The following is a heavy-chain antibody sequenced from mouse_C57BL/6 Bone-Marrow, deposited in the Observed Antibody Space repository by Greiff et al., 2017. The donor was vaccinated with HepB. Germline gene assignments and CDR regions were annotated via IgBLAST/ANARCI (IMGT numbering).Heavy chain of an antibody. D-gene: IGHD1-1*01. Sequence: QVQLQQPGAELVMPGASVKLSCKASGYTFTSYWMHWVKQRPGQGLEWIGEIDPADSYTNYNQKFKGKSTLTVDKSSSTAYMQLSSLTSEDSAVYYCARESGVVAHFDYGGQGTALTVPS. CDR2: IDPADSYT. J-gene: IGHJ2*01. CDR1: GYTFTSYW. V-gene: IGHV1-69*01. CDR3: ARESGVVAHFDY.